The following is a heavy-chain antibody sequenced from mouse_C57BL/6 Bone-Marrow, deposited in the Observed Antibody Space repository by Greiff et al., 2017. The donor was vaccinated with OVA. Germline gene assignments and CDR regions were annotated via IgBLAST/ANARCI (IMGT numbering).Heavy chain of an antibody. CDR1: GYAFRNYW. J-gene: IGHJ3*01. CDR3: ARGAD. CDR2: IYPGDGDT. Sequence: QVQLQQSGADLVKPEASVKISCKASGYAFRNYWMNWVKQRPGKGLEWIGQIYPGDGDTNYNGKFKGKATLTADKSTSTAYMHLSSLTSEDSAVYFCARGADWGKGTLVTVAT. V-gene: IGHV1-80*01.